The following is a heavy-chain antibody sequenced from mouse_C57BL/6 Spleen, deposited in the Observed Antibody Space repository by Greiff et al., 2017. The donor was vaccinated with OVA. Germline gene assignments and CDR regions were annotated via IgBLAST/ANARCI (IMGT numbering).Heavy chain of an antibody. CDR3: ARDQGFTTVVAHWYFDV. D-gene: IGHD1-1*01. CDR2: ISYDGSN. CDR1: GYSITSGYY. Sequence: DVKLQESGPGLVKPSQSLSLTCSVTGYSITSGYYWNWIRQFPGNKLEWMGYISYDGSNNYNPSLKNRISITRDTSKNQFFLKLNSVTTEDTATYYCARDQGFTTVVAHWYFDVWGTGTTVTVSS. V-gene: IGHV3-6*01. J-gene: IGHJ1*03.